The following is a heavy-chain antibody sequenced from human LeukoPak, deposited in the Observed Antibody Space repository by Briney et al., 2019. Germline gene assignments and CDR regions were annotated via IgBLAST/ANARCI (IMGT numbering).Heavy chain of an antibody. CDR3: GRDLLRPISYGMDV. Sequence: GGSLRLSCAASGFTFSSHSMNWVRQAPGKGLEWVSVIYSDGITYYADSVKGRFTISRDSSKNTLYLQMNSLRAEDMAVYYCGRDLLRPISYGMDVWGQGTTVTVSS. V-gene: IGHV3-53*01. CDR1: GFTFSSHS. CDR2: IYSDGIT. J-gene: IGHJ6*02. D-gene: IGHD2-15*01.